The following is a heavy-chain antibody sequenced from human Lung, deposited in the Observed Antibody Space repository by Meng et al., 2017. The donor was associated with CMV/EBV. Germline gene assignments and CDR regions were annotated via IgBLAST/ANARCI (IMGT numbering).Heavy chain of an antibody. CDR3: TRGPMRSWFDP. Sequence: SXTLSLTCAVYGGSFSNYYWTWIRQSPGKGLTWIGEIDHNGSHNYSPSLKSRVTMSVDTSNNHFSLKLTSVTAADSGVYYCTRGPMRSWFDPWGQGTLVTVSS. CDR1: GGSFSNYY. CDR2: IDHNGSH. V-gene: IGHV4-34*01. J-gene: IGHJ5*02.